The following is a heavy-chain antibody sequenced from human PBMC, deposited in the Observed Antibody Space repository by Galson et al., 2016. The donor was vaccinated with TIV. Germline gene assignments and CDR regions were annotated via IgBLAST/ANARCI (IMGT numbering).Heavy chain of an antibody. CDR2: IRYDGSQK. CDR1: GFTFSSSG. CDR3: GRDLAWGADCVDQ. V-gene: IGHV3-33*01. Sequence: SLRLSCAASGFTFSSSGMHWVRQAPGKGLEWVAVIRYDGSQKYYADSVKGRFIISRDRAQKTLYLQMNSLRVEDTAVYYCGRDLAWGADCVDQWGLGTRVTVTS. D-gene: IGHD2-21*02. J-gene: IGHJ4*02.